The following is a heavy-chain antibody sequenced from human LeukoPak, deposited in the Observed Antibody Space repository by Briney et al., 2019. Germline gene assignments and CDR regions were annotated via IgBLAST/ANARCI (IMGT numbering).Heavy chain of an antibody. CDR3: ARVESGSYSYYYYYVDV. CDR2: IYTSGST. Sequence: PSETLSLTCTVSGGSISSGSYYWSWIRQPAGKGLEWIGRIYTSGSTNYNPSLKSRVTISVDTSKNQFSLKLSSVTAADTAVYYCARVESGSYSYYYYYVDVWGKGTTVTVSS. J-gene: IGHJ6*03. V-gene: IGHV4-61*02. D-gene: IGHD1-26*01. CDR1: GGSISSGSYY.